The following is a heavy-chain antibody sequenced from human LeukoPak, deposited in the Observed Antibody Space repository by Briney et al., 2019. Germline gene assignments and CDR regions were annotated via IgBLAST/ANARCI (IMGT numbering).Heavy chain of an antibody. D-gene: IGHD2/OR15-2a*01. CDR1: GGSFSGYY. CDR2: INHSGST. V-gene: IGHV4-34*01. J-gene: IGHJ5*02. Sequence: PWETLSLTCAVYGGSFSGYYWSWIRQPPGKGLEWIGEINHSGSTNYNPSLKSRVTISVDTSKNQFSLKLSSVTAADTAVYYCARLNIDWFDPWGQGTLVTVFS. CDR3: ARLNIDWFDP.